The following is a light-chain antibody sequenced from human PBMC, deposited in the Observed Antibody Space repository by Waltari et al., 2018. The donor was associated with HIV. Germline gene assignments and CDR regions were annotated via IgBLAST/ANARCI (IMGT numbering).Light chain of an antibody. V-gene: IGLV4-69*01. J-gene: IGLJ1*01. CDR3: QTWDTGIRV. CDR1: SGHSKYA. Sequence: QFVLTQSPSASASLGASVQPTCTLSSGHSKYAIACHRHQPEKGPRYLMKLNSDGGHSKWDGIPDRFSGSSSGTERYLTISSLQSEDEAVYYCQTWDTGIRVFGIGTKVTVL. CDR2: LNSDGGH.